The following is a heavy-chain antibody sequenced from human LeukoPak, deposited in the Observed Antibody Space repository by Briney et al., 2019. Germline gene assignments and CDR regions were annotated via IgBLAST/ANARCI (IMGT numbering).Heavy chain of an antibody. CDR2: INHSGST. J-gene: IGHJ5*02. Sequence: SEPLSLTCAVAGGSFSGNYWSWIRQPPGKGLEWIGEINHSGSTNYNPSLKSRVTISVDTSKNQFSLMLSSVTAADTAVYYCARARRPSIAARRSNWFDPWGQGTLVTVSS. CDR3: ARARRPSIAARRSNWFDP. CDR1: GGSFSGNY. D-gene: IGHD6-6*01. V-gene: IGHV4-34*01.